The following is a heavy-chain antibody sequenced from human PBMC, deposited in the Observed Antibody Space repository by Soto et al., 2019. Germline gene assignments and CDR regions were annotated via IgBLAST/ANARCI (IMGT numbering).Heavy chain of an antibody. Sequence: GGSLRLSCAASGFTFSSYGMHWVRQAPGKGLEWVAVIWYDGSNKYYADSVKGRFTISRDNSKNTLYLQMNSLRAEDTAVYYCARERVYYDFWSGPPGVYYYGMDVWGQGTTVTVSS. CDR3: ARERVYYDFWSGPPGVYYYGMDV. J-gene: IGHJ6*02. CDR2: IWYDGSNK. CDR1: GFTFSSYG. D-gene: IGHD3-3*01. V-gene: IGHV3-33*01.